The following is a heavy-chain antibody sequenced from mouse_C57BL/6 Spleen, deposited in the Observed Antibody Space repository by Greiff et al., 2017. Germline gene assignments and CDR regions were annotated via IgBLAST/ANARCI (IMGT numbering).Heavy chain of an antibody. D-gene: IGHD2-3*01. CDR3: SRFYDADLYAMDY. V-gene: IGHV1-42*01. CDR2: INPSTGGT. Sequence: VQLQQSGPELVKPGASVKLSCKASGYSFTGYYMNWVKQSPEKSLEWIGEINPSTGGTTYNQKFKAKATLTVDKSSSTAYMQLKSLTSEYSAVYCYSRFYDADLYAMDYWGQGTSVTVSS. J-gene: IGHJ4*01. CDR1: GYSFTGYY.